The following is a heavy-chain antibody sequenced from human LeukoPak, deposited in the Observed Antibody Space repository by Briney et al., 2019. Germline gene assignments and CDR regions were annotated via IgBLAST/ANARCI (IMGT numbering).Heavy chain of an antibody. Sequence: ASVKVSCKASGYTFTGYYMHWVRRAPGQGLEWMGWINPNSGGTNYAQKFHGRVTVTRDTSINTAYMELSRLRFDDTAVYYYARWYDYSNYFDYWGQGTLVIVSS. CDR1: GYTFTGYY. D-gene: IGHD4-11*01. V-gene: IGHV1-2*02. CDR3: ARWYDYSNYFDY. J-gene: IGHJ4*02. CDR2: INPNSGGT.